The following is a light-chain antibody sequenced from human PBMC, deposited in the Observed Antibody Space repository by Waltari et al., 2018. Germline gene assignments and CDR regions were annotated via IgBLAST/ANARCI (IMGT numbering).Light chain of an antibody. CDR2: DDS. V-gene: IGKV1D-13*01. CDR1: QGIPSA. CDR3: QEFSNYHTT. Sequence: AIQLTQSPSSLSASVGDRVTITCRASQGIPSALAWYQQRLGIAPKLLIYDDSSLESGVPSRFSGSRSGTDFTLTISSLQPEDFATYYCQEFSNYHTTFGQGTRLEIK. J-gene: IGKJ5*01.